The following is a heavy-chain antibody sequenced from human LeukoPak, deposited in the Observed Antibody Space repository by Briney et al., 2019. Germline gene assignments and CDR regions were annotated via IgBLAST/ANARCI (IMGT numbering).Heavy chain of an antibody. Sequence: ASVKVSCKASGYTFTGYYMHWVRQAPGQGLEWMGWINPNSGGTNYAQKSQGRVTMTRDTSISTAYMELSRLRSDDTAVYYCARDRAPAGSRPYCSSTSCPEDYWGQGTLVTVSS. V-gene: IGHV1-2*02. CDR2: INPNSGGT. CDR1: GYTFTGYY. J-gene: IGHJ4*02. CDR3: ARDRAPAGSRPYCSSTSCPEDY. D-gene: IGHD2-2*01.